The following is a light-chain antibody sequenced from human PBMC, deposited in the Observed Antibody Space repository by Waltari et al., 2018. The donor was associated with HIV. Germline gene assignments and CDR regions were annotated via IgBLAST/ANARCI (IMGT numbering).Light chain of an antibody. CDR3: GTWDTSLYSYV. V-gene: IGLV1-51*01. CDR2: DND. Sequence: QSLLTQPPSVSAAPGQKVTIPCSGTTSNIRNGFVSWYQQPPGTAPKLLIYDNDKRPSGIPDRFSGSQSGTSATLDITGLQTGDEADYYCGTWDTSLYSYVFATGSKVTVL. CDR1: TSNIRNGF. J-gene: IGLJ1*01.